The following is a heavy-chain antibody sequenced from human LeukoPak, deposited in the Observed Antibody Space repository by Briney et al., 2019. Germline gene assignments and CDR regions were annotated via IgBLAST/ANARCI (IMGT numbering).Heavy chain of an antibody. J-gene: IGHJ5*02. CDR2: IIPLNDRT. D-gene: IGHD2-2*01. V-gene: IGHV1-18*01. Sequence: ASVKISCKASGYVFTSYGLAWLRQAPRQGLEWVGTIIPLNDRTKFAQKFQGRVTMNTASSTTTAYLQLTNLRLDDTAVYYCARAPSSPDCYVDCYFDPWGQGTLVTVSS. CDR3: ARAPSSPDCYVDCYFDP. CDR1: GYVFTSYG.